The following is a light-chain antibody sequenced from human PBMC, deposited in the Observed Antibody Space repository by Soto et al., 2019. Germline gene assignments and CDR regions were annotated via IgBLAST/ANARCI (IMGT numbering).Light chain of an antibody. CDR1: TTDL. Sequence: QSVLTQPRSVSGSPGQSVTISRTGATTDLVSWYQHYPGKAPKLILYYVTNRPSGVPDRFSGSKSDNTASLTISGLQADDEADYYCCSSPGTYTWLFGGGTKLTVL. V-gene: IGLV2-11*01. CDR2: YVT. J-gene: IGLJ2*01. CDR3: CSSPGTYTWL.